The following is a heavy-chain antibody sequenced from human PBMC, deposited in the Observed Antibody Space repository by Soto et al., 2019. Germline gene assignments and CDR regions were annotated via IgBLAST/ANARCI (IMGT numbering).Heavy chain of an antibody. Sequence: QVRLVQSGAEMKKPGSSVKVSCKVSGDSFSSYAISWVRQAPGEGLEWVGGIIPIFETANYAQNFQGRVTITAVESTTTAYLEVTRLRPQDTAVFYCAASDSSSWQHDYWGQGTRITVSS. V-gene: IGHV1-69*01. CDR1: GDSFSSYA. CDR3: AASDSSSWQHDY. CDR2: IIPIFETA. J-gene: IGHJ4*02. D-gene: IGHD6-13*01.